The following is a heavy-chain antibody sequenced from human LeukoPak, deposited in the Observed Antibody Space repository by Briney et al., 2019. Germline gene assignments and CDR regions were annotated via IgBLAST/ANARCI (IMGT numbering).Heavy chain of an antibody. CDR3: ARDRDWELYDY. J-gene: IGHJ4*02. Sequence: GGSLRLSCAASGFTLSDYWMHWVRQSPGRRLVRVARISSDGISSSYADSVKGRFTISRDNAKNTLYLQMNDLGADDTAIYYCARDRDWELYDYWGQGTLVTVSS. CDR1: GFTLSDYW. D-gene: IGHD1-26*01. CDR2: ISSDGISS. V-gene: IGHV3-74*01.